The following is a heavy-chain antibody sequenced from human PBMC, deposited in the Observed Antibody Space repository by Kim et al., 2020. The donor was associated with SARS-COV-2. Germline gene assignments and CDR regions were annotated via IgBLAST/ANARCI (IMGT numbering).Heavy chain of an antibody. Sequence: SETLSLTCAVYGGSFSGYYWSWIRQPPGKGLEWIGEINHSGSTNYNPSLKSRVTISVDTSKNQFSLKLSSVTAADTAVYYCARAGSSWFKYFQHWGQGTLVTVSS. D-gene: IGHD6-13*01. J-gene: IGHJ1*01. CDR1: GGSFSGYY. V-gene: IGHV4-34*01. CDR2: INHSGST. CDR3: ARAGSSWFKYFQH.